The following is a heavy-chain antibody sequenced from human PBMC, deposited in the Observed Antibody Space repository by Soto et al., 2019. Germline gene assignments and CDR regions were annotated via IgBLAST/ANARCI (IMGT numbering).Heavy chain of an antibody. J-gene: IGHJ4*02. CDR2: LSYDGGLQ. Sequence: QAQLVESGGGVVQPGRSLRLSCAASGFTFSSYGMHWVRQAPGTGLAWVAVLSYDGGLQHYADSVKGRFTISRDNSKNMVLLQMNSLRAEDTAVYYCVSDRGYGHASVPYSWGQGTLVSVSS. D-gene: IGHD5-18*01. CDR3: VSDRGYGHASVPYS. CDR1: GFTFSSYG. V-gene: IGHV3-30*03.